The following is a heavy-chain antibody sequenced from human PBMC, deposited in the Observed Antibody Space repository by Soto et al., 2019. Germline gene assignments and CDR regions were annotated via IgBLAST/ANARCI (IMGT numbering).Heavy chain of an antibody. Sequence: ESVGGVVQPGRSLRLSCAASGFTFSSYGMHWVRQAPGKGLEWVAVISYDGSNKYFADSVKGRFTISRDNSNNMLYLQMNGLRGDDTAVYYCAKNKRYCTSTTCPPDYGMDVWGQGTTVTVSS. V-gene: IGHV3-30*18. J-gene: IGHJ6*02. CDR3: AKNKRYCTSTTCPPDYGMDV. D-gene: IGHD2-2*01. CDR1: GFTFSSYG. CDR2: ISYDGSNK.